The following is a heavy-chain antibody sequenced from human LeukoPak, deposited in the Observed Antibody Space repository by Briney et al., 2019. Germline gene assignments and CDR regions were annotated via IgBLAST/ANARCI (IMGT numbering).Heavy chain of an antibody. V-gene: IGHV1-18*01. Sequence: ASVKVSCKASGYTFSSHGITWVRQAPGQGLEWMGWISANNGNTNYAQKLQGRVTVTTDTSTSIAYMELRSLRSDDTAVYYCAREGTAGRYYFDYWGQGTLVTVS. CDR1: GYTFSSHG. CDR2: ISANNGNT. J-gene: IGHJ4*02. CDR3: AREGTAGRYYFDY. D-gene: IGHD3-10*01.